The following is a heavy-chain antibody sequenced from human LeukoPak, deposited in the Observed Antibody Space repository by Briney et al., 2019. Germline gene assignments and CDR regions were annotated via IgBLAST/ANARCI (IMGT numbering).Heavy chain of an antibody. CDR1: GFTLRSYW. Sequence: PGGSLRLSCAASGFTLRSYWMSWVRQAPGKGLEWVANIKQDGSEKYYVDSVKGRPTIPRDNAKNSLYLQMNSLRAEDTAVYYCAREITMVRGGNIGAYYYGMHVWGQGTAVTVSS. CDR3: AREITMVRGGNIGAYYYGMHV. CDR2: IKQDGSEK. J-gene: IGHJ6*02. V-gene: IGHV3-7*01. D-gene: IGHD3-10*01.